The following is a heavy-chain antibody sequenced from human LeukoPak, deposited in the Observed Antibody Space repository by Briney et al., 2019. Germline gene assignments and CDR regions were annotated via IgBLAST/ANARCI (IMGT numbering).Heavy chain of an antibody. CDR2: IRRVVDTT. Sequence: GGSLRLSCEASGFTMSNYGVSWVRQAPGKGLEWVSGIRRVVDTTHYADSVKGRFIISRDNSKNTLSLQLSSLRPEDTALYYCAKHFCTGLDCSLFDSWGQGTLVTVSS. CDR1: GFTMSNYG. V-gene: IGHV3-23*01. CDR3: AKHFCTGLDCSLFDS. J-gene: IGHJ4*02. D-gene: IGHD3/OR15-3a*01.